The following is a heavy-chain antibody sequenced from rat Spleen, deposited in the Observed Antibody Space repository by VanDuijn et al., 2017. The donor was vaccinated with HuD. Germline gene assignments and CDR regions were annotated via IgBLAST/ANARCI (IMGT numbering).Heavy chain of an antibody. CDR1: GFTFSNYG. D-gene: IGHD1-12*02. CDR2: ISPSGGST. Sequence: EVQLVESGGGLVQPGRSLKLSCAASGFTFSNYGMHWIRQAPTKGLEWVAYISPSGGSTYYRDSVKGRFTVSRDNAKGTLFLQMDSLRSEDTATYYCAKSRFYYYDGGYYCFNYWGQGVMVTVSS. CDR3: AKSRFYYYDGGYYCFNY. V-gene: IGHV5-19*01. J-gene: IGHJ2*01.